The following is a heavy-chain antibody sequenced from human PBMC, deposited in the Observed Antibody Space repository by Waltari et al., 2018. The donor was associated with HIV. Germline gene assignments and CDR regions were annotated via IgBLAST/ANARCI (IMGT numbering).Heavy chain of an antibody. V-gene: IGHV1-3*04. J-gene: IGHJ4*02. CDR1: GYTFTSYA. CDR3: ARKGAPGFYYFDS. Sequence: QVQLVQSGAEVKKPGASVKVSCKASGYTFTSYALHWVRQAPGQRLEWMGWINTGNVNTKYSQKFQGRVTITRDTSASTAYMELSSLKSEDTAVYYCARKGAPGFYYFDSWGQGTLVTVSS. D-gene: IGHD3-10*01. CDR2: INTGNVNT.